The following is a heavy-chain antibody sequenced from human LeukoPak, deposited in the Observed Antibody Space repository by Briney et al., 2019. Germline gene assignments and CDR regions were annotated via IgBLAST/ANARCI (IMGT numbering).Heavy chain of an antibody. Sequence: GGSLGLSCSASGFTFTDYSMSWVRQAPGKGLEWVSIISRVSTYIYYADSVKGRFTVSRDNAKSSLYLQVTSLRAEDTAVYFCAREGGDGDYYYYMDVWGKGTTVTVSS. D-gene: IGHD2-21*02. CDR1: GFTFTDYS. J-gene: IGHJ6*03. CDR2: ISRVSTYI. V-gene: IGHV3-21*01. CDR3: AREGGDGDYYYYMDV.